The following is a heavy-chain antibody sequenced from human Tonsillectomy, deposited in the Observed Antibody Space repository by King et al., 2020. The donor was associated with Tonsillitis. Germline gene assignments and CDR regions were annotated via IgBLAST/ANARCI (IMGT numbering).Heavy chain of an antibody. V-gene: IGHV1-46*01. J-gene: IGHJ3*02. Sequence: LVQSGAEVTKPGASLKVSCKASGYTFATYHIHWVRQAPGQGLEWMGALNPTGGDTSYAGKFQDRVTLTSDTSTATVSMDLRSLRPEDTAIYYCARVRIEGYSSAFDIWGQGTMVTVSS. CDR1: GYTFATYH. CDR2: LNPTGGDT. CDR3: ARVRIEGYSSAFDI. D-gene: IGHD1-26*01.